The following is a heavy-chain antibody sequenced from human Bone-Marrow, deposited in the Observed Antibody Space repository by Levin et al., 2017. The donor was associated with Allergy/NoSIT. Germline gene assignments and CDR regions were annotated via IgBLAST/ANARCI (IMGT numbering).Heavy chain of an antibody. CDR3: ARDSFVVDYYDSSGYQKYDAFDI. D-gene: IGHD3-22*01. CDR1: GFTFSSYA. J-gene: IGHJ3*02. V-gene: IGHV3-30-3*01. CDR2: ISYDGSNK. Sequence: GESLKISCAASGFTFSSYAMHWVRQAPGKGLEWVAVISYDGSNKYYADSVKGRFTISRDNSKNTLYLQMNSLRAEDTAVYYCARDSFVVDYYDSSGYQKYDAFDIWGQGTMVTVSS.